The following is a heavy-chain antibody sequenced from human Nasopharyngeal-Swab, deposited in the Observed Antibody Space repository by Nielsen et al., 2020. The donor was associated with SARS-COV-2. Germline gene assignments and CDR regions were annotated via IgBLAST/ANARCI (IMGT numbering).Heavy chain of an antibody. D-gene: IGHD2-15*01. V-gene: IGHV4-59*08. J-gene: IGHJ5*02. CDR3: ARHPGYCSGGSCYSRWFDP. CDR2: IYYSGST. CDR1: GGSISSYY. Sequence: SETLSLTCTVSGGSISSYYRSWIRQPPGKGLEWIGYIYYSGSTNYNPSLKSRVTISVDTSKNQFSLKLSSVTAADTAVYYCARHPGYCSGGSCYSRWFDPWGQGTLVTVSS.